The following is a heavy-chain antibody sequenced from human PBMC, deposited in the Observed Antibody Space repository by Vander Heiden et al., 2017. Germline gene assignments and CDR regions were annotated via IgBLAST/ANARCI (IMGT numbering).Heavy chain of an antibody. CDR1: GGTVSSYA. J-gene: IGHJ4*02. Sequence: QVQLVQSGAEVKKPGSSVKVSCKASGGTVSSYAISWVRQAPGQGLEWMGGIIPIFGTANYAQKFQGRVTITADESTSTAYMELSSLRSEDTAVYYCARDHRADYYDSSGYPYWGQGTLVTVSS. CDR3: ARDHRADYYDSSGYPY. V-gene: IGHV1-69*01. CDR2: IIPIFGTA. D-gene: IGHD3-22*01.